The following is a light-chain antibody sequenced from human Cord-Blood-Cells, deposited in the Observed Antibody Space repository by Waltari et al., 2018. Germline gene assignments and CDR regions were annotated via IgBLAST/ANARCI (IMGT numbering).Light chain of an antibody. CDR2: SNN. Sequence: QSVLPQPPSPSGTPALRVTISCSGSSSNIESNTVIRYQQLPGPAPNLLIYSNNQRPSGVPDRFSGSKSGTSASLAISGLQSEDEADYYCAAWDDSLNGWVFGGGTKLTVL. J-gene: IGLJ3*02. V-gene: IGLV1-44*01. CDR1: SSNIESNT. CDR3: AAWDDSLNGWV.